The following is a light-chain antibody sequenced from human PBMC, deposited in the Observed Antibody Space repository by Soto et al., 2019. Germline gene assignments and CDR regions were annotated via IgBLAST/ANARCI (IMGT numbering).Light chain of an antibody. CDR2: MGS. V-gene: IGKV2-28*01. J-gene: IGKJ1*01. Sequence: DIVMTQSPLYLPVIAGEPASISCISSQSLLHINGYNYVDWYLQKPGQSPQLLICMGSDRASGVPARFSGSGSGTDFTLKISRVEAEDVGVYYCMQALQTPPAFGQGTKVEIK. CDR3: MQALQTPPA. CDR1: QSLLHINGYNY.